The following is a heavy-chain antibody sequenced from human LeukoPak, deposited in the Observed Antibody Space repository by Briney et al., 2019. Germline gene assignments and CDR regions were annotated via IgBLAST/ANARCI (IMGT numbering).Heavy chain of an antibody. J-gene: IGHJ4*02. Sequence: SETLSLTCTVSGGSISGFYWSWIRQPPGKGLKWIGYIYYSGSTNYNPSLKSRATMSVDTSKNQFSLKLSSVTAADTALYFCARKGLGSTSPFGYWGQGTLVTVSS. V-gene: IGHV4-59*01. CDR2: IYYSGST. CDR3: ARKGLGSTSPFGY. CDR1: GGSISGFY. D-gene: IGHD6-6*01.